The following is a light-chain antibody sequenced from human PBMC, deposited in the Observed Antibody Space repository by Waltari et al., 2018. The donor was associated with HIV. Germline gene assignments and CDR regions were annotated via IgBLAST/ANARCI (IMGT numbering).Light chain of an antibody. Sequence: SYVLIQPPSVSVAPGQTAILTCGGNKLATKKVPWYQQKPGQAPVLVGQDDNDRPSGIPERISGSNSGNTATLAISRVEAGDEADYYCQVWDSSNDHVVFGGGTKLTVL. CDR3: QVWDSSNDHVV. J-gene: IGLJ2*01. CDR1: KLATKK. V-gene: IGLV3-21*02. CDR2: DDN.